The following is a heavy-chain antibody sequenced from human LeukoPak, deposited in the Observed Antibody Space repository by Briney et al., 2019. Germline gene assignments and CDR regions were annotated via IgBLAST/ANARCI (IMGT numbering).Heavy chain of an antibody. CDR2: ISTYNGNT. J-gene: IGHJ5*02. CDR3: ARDLQLWFPANWFDP. D-gene: IGHD5-18*01. V-gene: IGHV1-18*01. CDR1: GYIFTSYD. Sequence: GASVKVSCKASGYIFTSYDINWVRQAPGQGLEWMGWISTYNGNTNYAQNLQDRVTMTTDTSTSTAYMELSSLRSDDTAVYYCARDLQLWFPANWFDPWGQGTLVTVSS.